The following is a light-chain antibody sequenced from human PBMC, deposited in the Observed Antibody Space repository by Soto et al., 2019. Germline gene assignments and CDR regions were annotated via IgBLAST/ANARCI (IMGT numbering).Light chain of an antibody. CDR1: QNVNID. V-gene: IGKV3D-15*01. J-gene: IGKJ3*01. CDR3: QQYNTWPFT. CDR2: SAS. Sequence: EIVLTQSPATLSVSPGERATLSCRAGQNVNIDLVWYQQKPGQAPKVLIFSASARDTGIPARFIGGGSETEFTLTLSSLQPEDSAVYFCQQYNTWPFTFGPGTKVDIK.